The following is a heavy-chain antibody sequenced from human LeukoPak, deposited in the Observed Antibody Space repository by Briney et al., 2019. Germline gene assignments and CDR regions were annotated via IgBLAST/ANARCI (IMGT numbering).Heavy chain of an antibody. CDR3: ARVRSGYYIGWFGP. Sequence: SVTVSYQASGGTFSNYAISWVRQAPGQELEWMGGIIPIFGTANYAQKSQGRVTITTDESTSTAYMELSSLRSEDTAVYYCARVRSGYYIGWFGPWGQGTLVTVSS. V-gene: IGHV1-69*05. D-gene: IGHD3-3*01. J-gene: IGHJ5*02. CDR2: IIPIFGTA. CDR1: GGTFSNYA.